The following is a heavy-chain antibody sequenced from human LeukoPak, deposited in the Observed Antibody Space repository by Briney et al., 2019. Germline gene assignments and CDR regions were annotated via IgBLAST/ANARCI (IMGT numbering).Heavy chain of an antibody. J-gene: IGHJ6*02. CDR3: ARTPTGRTHYYYYYGMDV. CDR2: VNHSGST. D-gene: IGHD3-9*01. Sequence: PSETLSLTCAVYGGSFSGYYWSWIRQPPGKGLEWIGEVNHSGSTNYNPSLKSRVTISVDTSKNQFSLKLSSVTAADTAVYYCARTPTGRTHYYYYYGMDVWGQGTTVTVSS. V-gene: IGHV4-34*01. CDR1: GGSFSGYY.